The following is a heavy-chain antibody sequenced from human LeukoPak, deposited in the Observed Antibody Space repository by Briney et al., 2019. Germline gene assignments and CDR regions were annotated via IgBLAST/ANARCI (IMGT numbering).Heavy chain of an antibody. V-gene: IGHV3-11*01. CDR2: ISSSGSTI. CDR3: ARDWGRARLVKWYYFDY. Sequence: KPGGSLRLSCAASGFTFSDYYMSWIRQAPGKGLEWVSYISSSGSTIYYADSVKGRFTISRDNAKNLLYLQMNSLRAEDTAVYYCARDWGRARLVKWYYFDYWGQGTLVTVSS. CDR1: GFTFSDYY. J-gene: IGHJ4*02. D-gene: IGHD3-16*01.